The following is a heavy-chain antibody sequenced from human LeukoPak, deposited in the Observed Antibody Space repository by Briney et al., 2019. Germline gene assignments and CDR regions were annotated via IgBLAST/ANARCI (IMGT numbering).Heavy chain of an antibody. CDR2: IFNTGNT. V-gene: IGHV4-59*11. D-gene: IGHD3-10*01. J-gene: IGHJ4*02. CDR1: GGSLNSLY. CDR3: ASRPADTTWYGVFDY. Sequence: SGTLSLTRSVSGGSLNSLYWGCIRQPPAKRVEWVGYIFNTGNTNYDPSLASRVTMSVDTSRAQFFLRLSPVTAADTAIYYCASRPADTTWYGVFDYWSQGTLVTVSS.